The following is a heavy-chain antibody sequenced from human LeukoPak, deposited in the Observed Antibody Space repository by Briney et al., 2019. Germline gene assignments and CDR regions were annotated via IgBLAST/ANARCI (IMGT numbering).Heavy chain of an antibody. CDR2: NYPGDSDT. CDR3: ARRDYGGKHFDY. CDR1: GYSFTSYW. D-gene: IGHD4-23*01. J-gene: IGHJ4*02. Sequence: GEPLKISCKGSGYSFTSYWSGWVRQMPGKGLEWRGINYPGDSDTRYSTSLQGQVTISADKSISTAYLQWNSLKASDTAMYFCARRDYGGKHFDYWGQGTLVTVSS. V-gene: IGHV5-51*01.